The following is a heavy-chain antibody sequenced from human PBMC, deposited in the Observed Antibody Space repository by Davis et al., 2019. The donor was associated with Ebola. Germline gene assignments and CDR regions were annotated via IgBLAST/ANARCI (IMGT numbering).Heavy chain of an antibody. V-gene: IGHV3-21*01. J-gene: IGHJ6*03. Sequence: GESLKISCAASGFTFSSYSMNWVRQAPGKGLEWVSSISSSSSYIYYADSVKGRFTISRDNAKNSLYLQMNSLRAEDTAVYYCARDSWVVPAAAYYYYYYMDVWGKGTTVTVSS. CDR2: ISSSSSYI. CDR1: GFTFSSYS. CDR3: ARDSWVVPAAAYYYYYYMDV. D-gene: IGHD2-2*01.